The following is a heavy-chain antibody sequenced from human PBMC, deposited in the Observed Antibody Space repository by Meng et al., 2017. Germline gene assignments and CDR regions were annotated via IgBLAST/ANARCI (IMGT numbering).Heavy chain of an antibody. CDR2: FDPEDGET. J-gene: IGHJ4*02. D-gene: IGHD4-17*01. Sequence: ASVKVSCKVSGYTLTELSMHWVRQAPGKGLEWMGGFDPEDGETIYAQKFQGRVTMTEDTSTDTAYMELSSLRSEDTAVYYCATPRYGDYGYDYWGQGKLVTVSS. CDR3: ATPRYGDYGYDY. V-gene: IGHV1-24*01. CDR1: GYTLTELS.